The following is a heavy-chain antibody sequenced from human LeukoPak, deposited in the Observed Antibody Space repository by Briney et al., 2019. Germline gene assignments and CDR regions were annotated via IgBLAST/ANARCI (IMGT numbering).Heavy chain of an antibody. J-gene: IGHJ6*03. D-gene: IGHD6-19*01. V-gene: IGHV4-39*07. Sequence: PSETLSLTCTVSGASISGSGYYWGWIRQPPGKGLEWIGNIYDSGSTYYNPSLKSRVTISVDTSKNQFSLKLSSVTAADTAVYYCARGLHSSGWYEYYYYYMDVWGKGTTVTISS. CDR1: GASISGSGYY. CDR2: IYDSGST. CDR3: ARGLHSSGWYEYYYYYMDV.